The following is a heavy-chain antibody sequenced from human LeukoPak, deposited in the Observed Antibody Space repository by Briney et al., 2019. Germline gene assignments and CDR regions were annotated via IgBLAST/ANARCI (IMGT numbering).Heavy chain of an antibody. D-gene: IGHD4-17*01. CDR3: ARVGGTTVTTRLFDY. Sequence: TSETLSLTCTVSGGSISSYYWSWIRQPPGKGLEWIGYIYYSGSTNYNPSLKSRVTISVDTSKNQFSLKLSSVTAADTAVYYCARVGGTTVTTRLFDYWGQGTLVTVSS. CDR1: GGSISSYY. J-gene: IGHJ4*02. CDR2: IYYSGST. V-gene: IGHV4-59*01.